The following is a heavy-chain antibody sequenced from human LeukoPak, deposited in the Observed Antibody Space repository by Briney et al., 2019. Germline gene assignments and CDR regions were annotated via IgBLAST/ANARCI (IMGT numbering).Heavy chain of an antibody. Sequence: SETLSLTCTVSGGSISSSSYYWGWIRQPPGKGLEWIGSIYYSGSTYYNPSLKSRVTISVDTSKNQFSLKLSSVTAADTAVHYCARDGLMVYAIGDNWFDPWGQGTLVTVSS. J-gene: IGHJ5*02. D-gene: IGHD2-8*01. CDR1: GGSISSSSYY. CDR3: ARDGLMVYAIGDNWFDP. V-gene: IGHV4-39*02. CDR2: IYYSGST.